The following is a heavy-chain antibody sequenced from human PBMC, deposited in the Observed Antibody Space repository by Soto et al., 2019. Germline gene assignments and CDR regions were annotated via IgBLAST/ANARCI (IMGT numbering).Heavy chain of an antibody. V-gene: IGHV3-30*18. Sequence: GGSLRLSCAASGFTFSDYGVHWVRQAPGKGLEWVAFISYGGATTYYADSVKGRFTISRDNSRNTLYLQMNSLRAEDTALYFCAKDRGYNNGFVDYWGQGTQVTVSS. CDR3: AKDRGYNNGFVDY. D-gene: IGHD5-18*01. J-gene: IGHJ4*02. CDR2: ISYGGATT. CDR1: GFTFSDYG.